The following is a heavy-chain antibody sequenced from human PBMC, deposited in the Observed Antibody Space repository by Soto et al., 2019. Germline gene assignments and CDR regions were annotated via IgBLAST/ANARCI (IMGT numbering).Heavy chain of an antibody. V-gene: IGHV4-34*01. CDR2: INHSGST. D-gene: IGHD2-15*01. CDR3: ARGVYCSGGSCYTGSDAFDI. J-gene: IGHJ3*02. CDR1: GGSFSGYY. Sequence: SETLSLTCAVYGGSFSGYYWSWIRQPPGKGLEWIGEINHSGSTNYNPSLKSRVTISVDTSKNQFSLKLSSVTAADTAVYYCARGVYCSGGSCYTGSDAFDIWGQGTMVTVPS.